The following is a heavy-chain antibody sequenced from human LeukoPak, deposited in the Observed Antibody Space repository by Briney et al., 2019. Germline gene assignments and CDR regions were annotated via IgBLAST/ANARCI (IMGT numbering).Heavy chain of an antibody. V-gene: IGHV3-23*01. J-gene: IGHJ4*02. D-gene: IGHD3-22*01. CDR2: ISGSGGST. Sequence: GGSLRLSCAASGFTFSSYAMSWVRQAPGKGLEWVSAISGSGGSTYYADSVKGRFTISRDNSKNTLYLQMNSLRAEDTAVYYCAKSMYYYDSSGCNYFDYWGQGTLVTVSS. CDR3: AKSMYYYDSSGCNYFDY. CDR1: GFTFSSYA.